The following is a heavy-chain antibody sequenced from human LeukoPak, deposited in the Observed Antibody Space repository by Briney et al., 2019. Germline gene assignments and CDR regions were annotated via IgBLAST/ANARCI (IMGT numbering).Heavy chain of an antibody. CDR3: ARRTGYYCSSTSCQVYYFDY. J-gene: IGHJ4*02. D-gene: IGHD2-2*01. CDR1: GYSFTSYW. CDR2: IYPGDSDT. Sequence: KRGESLKISCKDSGYSFTSYWIGWVRQMPGKGLEWMGIIYPGDSDTRYSPSFQGQVTISADKSISTAYLQWSSLKASDTAMYYCARRTGYYCSSTSCQVYYFDYWGQGTLVTVSS. V-gene: IGHV5-51*01.